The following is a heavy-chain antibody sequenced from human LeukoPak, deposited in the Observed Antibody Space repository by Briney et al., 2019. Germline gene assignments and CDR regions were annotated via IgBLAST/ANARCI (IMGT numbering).Heavy chain of an antibody. CDR3: ARGRLDAFDI. V-gene: IGHV4-38-2*01. J-gene: IGHJ3*02. CDR2: IYRSGST. Sequence: SETLSLTCAVSGYSISSGYYWGWIWQPPGKGLEWIGSIYRSGSTYYNPSLKSRVTISVDTSKNQFSLKLSSVTAADTAVYYCARGRLDAFDIWGQGTMVTVSS. CDR1: GYSISSGYY.